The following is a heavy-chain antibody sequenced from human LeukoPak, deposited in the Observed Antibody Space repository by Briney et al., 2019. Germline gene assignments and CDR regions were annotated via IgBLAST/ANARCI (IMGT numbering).Heavy chain of an antibody. V-gene: IGHV4-34*01. Sequence: SEILSLTCAVYGGSFSGYYWSWIRQPPGKGLEWIGEINHSGSTNYNPSLKSRVTISVDTSKNQFSLKLSSVTAADTAVYYCAREASSGYFNYWGQGTLVTVSS. CDR1: GGSFSGYY. CDR2: INHSGST. D-gene: IGHD3-22*01. CDR3: AREASSGYFNY. J-gene: IGHJ4*02.